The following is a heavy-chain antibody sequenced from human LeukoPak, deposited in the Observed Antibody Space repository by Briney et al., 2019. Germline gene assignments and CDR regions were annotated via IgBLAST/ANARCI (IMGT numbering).Heavy chain of an antibody. J-gene: IGHJ4*02. CDR3: ARDGPSRYNWNDNYY. Sequence: WGSLRLSCVASGFTFSSYGMSWVRQAPGKGLEWVSAISGSGSSTYYADSVKGRFTISRDNSKNTLYLQMNSLRAEDAAVYYCARDGPSRYNWNDNYYWGQGTLVTVSS. CDR2: ISGSGSST. D-gene: IGHD1-20*01. CDR1: GFTFSSYG. V-gene: IGHV3-23*01.